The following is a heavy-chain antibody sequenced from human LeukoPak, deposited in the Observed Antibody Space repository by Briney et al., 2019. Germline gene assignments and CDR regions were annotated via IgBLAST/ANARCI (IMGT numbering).Heavy chain of an antibody. J-gene: IGHJ3*02. V-gene: IGHV1-69*01. Sequence: SVKVSCKASGGTFSSYAISWVRQAPGQGLEWMGGIIPIFGTANYAQKFQGRVTITADESTSTAYMELSSLRSEDTAVYYCARRRGYDSSGYLALPDAFDIWGQGTMVTVSS. CDR2: IIPIFGTA. D-gene: IGHD3-22*01. CDR3: ARRRGYDSSGYLALPDAFDI. CDR1: GGTFSSYA.